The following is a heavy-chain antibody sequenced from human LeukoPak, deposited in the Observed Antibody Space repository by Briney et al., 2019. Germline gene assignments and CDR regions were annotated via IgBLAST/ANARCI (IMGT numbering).Heavy chain of an antibody. D-gene: IGHD6-6*01. Sequence: PGGSLRLSCATSGFTFTSYTMAWFRQAPGKGLEWVASISKSETPTYYADSVKGRFTISRDNAKNTLYLQMNSLSAEDTAVYYCARGYSSSYRIDYWGQGTLVTVSS. CDR3: ARGYSSSYRIDY. J-gene: IGHJ4*02. CDR1: GFTFTSYT. V-gene: IGHV3-74*01. CDR2: ISKSETPT.